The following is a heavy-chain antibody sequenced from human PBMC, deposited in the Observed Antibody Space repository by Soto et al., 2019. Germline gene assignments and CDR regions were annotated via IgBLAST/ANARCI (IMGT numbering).Heavy chain of an antibody. CDR2: IYPGDSDT. CDR1: VYSFTYYW. J-gene: IGHJ2*01. CDR3: ATVATYFHHTNAYLRGCFAL. D-gene: IGHD2-8*01. V-gene: IGHV5-51*01. Sequence: GESLKISSQSSVYSFTYYWIRWVRQVSGRGLEWMVIIYPGDSDTRDSPAFQVEVTISADKSVGTAYLQWSSLNASDTSMYYCATVATYFHHTNAYLRGCFALSGRGTLVTVSS.